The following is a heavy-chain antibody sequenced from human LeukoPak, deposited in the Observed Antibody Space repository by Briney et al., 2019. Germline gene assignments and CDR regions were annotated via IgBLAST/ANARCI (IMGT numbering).Heavy chain of an antibody. CDR2: INHSGST. J-gene: IGHJ4*02. CDR1: GGSFSGYY. CDR3: ARGIAAAV. Sequence: SETLSLTCAVYGGSFSGYYWSWIRQPPGKGLEWIGEINHSGSTNYNPSLKSRVTISVDTSKNQFSLKLSSVTAADTAVYYCARGIAAAVWGQGTLVTASS. D-gene: IGHD6-13*01. V-gene: IGHV4-34*01.